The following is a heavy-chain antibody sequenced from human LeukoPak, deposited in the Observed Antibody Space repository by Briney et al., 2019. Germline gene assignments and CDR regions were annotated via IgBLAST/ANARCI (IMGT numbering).Heavy chain of an antibody. CDR2: MNPNSGNT. D-gene: IGHD2-15*01. CDR3: AIMVGYCSGGSCYDDWFDP. V-gene: IGHV1-8*01. Sequence: ASVKVSCKASGYTFTSYDIHWVRQATGQGLEWMGWMNPNSGNTGYAQKFQGRVTMTRNTSISTAYMELSSLRSEDTAVYYCAIMVGYCSGGSCYDDWFDPWGQGTLVTVSS. CDR1: GYTFTSYD. J-gene: IGHJ5*02.